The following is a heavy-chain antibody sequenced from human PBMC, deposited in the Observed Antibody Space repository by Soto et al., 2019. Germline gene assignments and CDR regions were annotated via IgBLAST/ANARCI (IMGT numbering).Heavy chain of an antibody. V-gene: IGHV2-5*02. Sequence: QITLKESGPTLVKPTQTLTLTCTFSGFSLTISGEGVAWIRQPPGKALEWLALIYWDGDRRYSPSLKTRLTITEVSSKSRVVLTMINMDPLDTATYYCAHPKNSYFDYWGQGSLVTVSS. CDR2: IYWDGDR. J-gene: IGHJ4*02. CDR1: GFSLTISGEG. CDR3: AHPKNSYFDY.